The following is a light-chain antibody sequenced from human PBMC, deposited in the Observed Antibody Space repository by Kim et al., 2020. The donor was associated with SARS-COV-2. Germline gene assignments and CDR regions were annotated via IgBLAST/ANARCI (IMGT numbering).Light chain of an antibody. V-gene: IGLV1-44*01. J-gene: IGLJ3*02. CDR3: ATWDDSLNAWV. Sequence: GKRVTISGSGGNSNIVANTVNWYQQFPGTAPKLLIYATDRRPSGVPDRFSVSQSGTSASLAISGLQSEDEADYYCATWDDSLNAWVFGGGTKLTVL. CDR2: ATD. CDR1: NSNIVANT.